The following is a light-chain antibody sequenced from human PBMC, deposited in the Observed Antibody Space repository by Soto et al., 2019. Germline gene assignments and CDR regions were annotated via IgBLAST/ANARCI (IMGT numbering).Light chain of an antibody. CDR3: QQRSDWPS. V-gene: IGKV3D-15*01. Sequence: EVVMTQSPATLSVSTGERATLSCRASQSVNFNLAWYQQKPGQAPRLLIYGASTRATGIPAGFSGSGSGTEFTLTISSLEPEDFAVYYCQQRSDWPSFGQGTRLAIK. CDR1: QSVNFN. J-gene: IGKJ5*01. CDR2: GAS.